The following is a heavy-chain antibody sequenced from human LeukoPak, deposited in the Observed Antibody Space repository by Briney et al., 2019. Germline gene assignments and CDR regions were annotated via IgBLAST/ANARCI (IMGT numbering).Heavy chain of an antibody. CDR1: GYTFTGYY. CDR3: ARDLLMVRGVIIGYFDY. V-gene: IGHV1-2*02. D-gene: IGHD3-10*01. J-gene: IGHJ4*02. CDR2: INPNSGGT. Sequence: ASVKVSCKASGYTFTGYYMHWVRQAPGQGLEWMGWINPNSGGTNYAQKFQGRVTITRDTSASTAYMELSSLRSEDTAVYYCARDLLMVRGVIIGYFDYWGQGTLVTVSS.